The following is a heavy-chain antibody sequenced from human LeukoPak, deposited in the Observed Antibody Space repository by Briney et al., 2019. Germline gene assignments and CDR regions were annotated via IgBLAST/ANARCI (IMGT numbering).Heavy chain of an antibody. V-gene: IGHV3-21*01. J-gene: IGHJ6*02. CDR1: GFTFSSYW. CDR3: ARDQVVPAAKDYYYYYGMDV. CDR2: ISSSSSYI. D-gene: IGHD2-2*01. Sequence: GGSLRLSCAASGFTFSSYWMSWVRQAPGKGLEWVSSISSSSSYIYYADSVKGRFTISRDNAKNSLYLQMNSLRAEDTAVYYCARDQVVPAAKDYYYYYGMDVWGQGTTVTVSS.